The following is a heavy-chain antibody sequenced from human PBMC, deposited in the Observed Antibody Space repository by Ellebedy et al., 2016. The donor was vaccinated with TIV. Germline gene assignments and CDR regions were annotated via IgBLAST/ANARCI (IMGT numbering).Heavy chain of an antibody. D-gene: IGHD5-18*01. V-gene: IGHV3-23*01. Sequence: GESLKISCAASGFTFSNAWMSWVRQAPGKGLEWVSAISGSGGSTYYADSVKGRFTISRDNSKNTLYLQMNSLRAEDTAVYYCAKSVPVDTAMDDSFDYWGQGTLVTVSS. CDR1: GFTFSNAW. J-gene: IGHJ4*02. CDR3: AKSVPVDTAMDDSFDY. CDR2: ISGSGGST.